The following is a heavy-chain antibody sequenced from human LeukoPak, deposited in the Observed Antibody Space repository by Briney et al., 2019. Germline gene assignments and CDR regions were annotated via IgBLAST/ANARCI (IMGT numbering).Heavy chain of an antibody. D-gene: IGHD2-2*01. J-gene: IGHJ4*02. CDR3: ARHMPPDMDYFDY. V-gene: IGHV4-59*08. CDR2: IRYTGST. Sequence: SETLSLTCTVSGGSITGYYWTWIRQAPGKRPEWLAYIRYTGSTTYNPSLKSRFTISADTSKNQFSLTVTSVTAADTAVYYCARHMPPDMDYFDYWGPRTLVTVSP. CDR1: GGSITGYY.